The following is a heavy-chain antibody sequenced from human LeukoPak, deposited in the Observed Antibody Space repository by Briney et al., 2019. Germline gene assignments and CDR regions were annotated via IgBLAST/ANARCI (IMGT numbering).Heavy chain of an antibody. J-gene: IGHJ1*01. CDR1: GFTFSSYG. CDR2: IRYDGSNK. CDR3: AKDSGEVVVVPAALEYVEY. D-gene: IGHD2-2*01. V-gene: IGHV3-30*02. Sequence: GGSLRLSCVASGFTFSSYGMHWVRQAPGKGLEWVAFIRYDGSNKYYADSVKGRFTISRDNSKNTLYLQMNSLRAEDTAVYYCAKDSGEVVVVPAALEYVEYCDQGTLGTVSS.